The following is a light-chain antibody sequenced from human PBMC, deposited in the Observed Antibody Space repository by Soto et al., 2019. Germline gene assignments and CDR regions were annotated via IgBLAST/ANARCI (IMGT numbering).Light chain of an antibody. J-gene: IGLJ2*01. V-gene: IGLV2-14*03. CDR3: ASFTRSVTVV. CDR2: DVN. Sequence: QSVLTQPASVSGSPGQSITISCAGTSSDVGGYNYVSWYQQHPGKVPRLIISDVNKRPSGVSDRFSGSKSGNTASLTISGLQAEDEAEYYCASFTRSVTVVFGGGTTVTVL. CDR1: SSDVGGYNY.